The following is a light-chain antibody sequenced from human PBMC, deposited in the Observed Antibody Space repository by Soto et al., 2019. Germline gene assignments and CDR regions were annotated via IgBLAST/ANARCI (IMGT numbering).Light chain of an antibody. CDR2: KAS. CDR1: QNIYTW. J-gene: IGKJ1*01. Sequence: DYQVTQSPSTLSASVGDRVTITLRASQNIYTWLAWYQQKPGIAPKLLIHKASTLESGVPSRFSGSGFGTEFTLTISGLQPEDSATYYCQQYERYSTFGQGTKVDIK. V-gene: IGKV1-5*03. CDR3: QQYERYST.